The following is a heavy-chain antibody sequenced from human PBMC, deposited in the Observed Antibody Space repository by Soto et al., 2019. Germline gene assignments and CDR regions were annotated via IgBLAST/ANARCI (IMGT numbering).Heavy chain of an antibody. V-gene: IGHV3-30-3*01. Sequence: GGSLRLSCAASGFTFSSYAMHWVRQAPGKGLEWVAVISYDGSNKYYADSVKGRFTISRDNSKNTLYLQMNSLRAEDTAVYYCARDPSSTIFGVVIITYYYYGMDVWGQGTTVTVSS. CDR3: ARDPSSTIFGVVIITYYYYGMDV. CDR2: ISYDGSNK. J-gene: IGHJ6*02. CDR1: GFTFSSYA. D-gene: IGHD3-3*01.